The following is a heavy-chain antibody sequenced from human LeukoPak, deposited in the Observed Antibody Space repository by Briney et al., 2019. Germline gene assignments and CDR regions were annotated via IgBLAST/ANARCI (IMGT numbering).Heavy chain of an antibody. D-gene: IGHD3-16*02. Sequence: PGESLRLSCVASGFSVSTFDMYWVRQAAGGGLEWVAAVGTNHDTLYLGSVKGRFTISRENAKNSLSLEMSYLTVEDTAVYYCTREWRGIASHYSGMDVWGQGTAVTVPS. J-gene: IGHJ6*02. CDR2: VGTNHDT. V-gene: IGHV3-13*01. CDR1: GFSVSTFD. CDR3: TREWRGIASHYSGMDV.